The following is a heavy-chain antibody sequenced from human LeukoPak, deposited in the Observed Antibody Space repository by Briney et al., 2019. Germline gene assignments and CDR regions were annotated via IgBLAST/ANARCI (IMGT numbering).Heavy chain of an antibody. CDR2: ISGSGGST. Sequence: GGSLRLSCAASGFTFSSYAMSGGRQAPGKGGEWVSAISGSGGSTYYADSVKGRFTISRDNSKNTLYLQMNSLRAEDTAVYYCAKDDLYYDSSGYSYWGQGTLVTVSS. CDR1: GFTFSSYA. J-gene: IGHJ4*02. CDR3: AKDDLYYDSSGYSY. V-gene: IGHV3-23*01. D-gene: IGHD3-22*01.